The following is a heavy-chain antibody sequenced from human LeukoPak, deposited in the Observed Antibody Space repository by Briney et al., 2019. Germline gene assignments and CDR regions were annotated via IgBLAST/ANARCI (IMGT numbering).Heavy chain of an antibody. Sequence: GGSLRLSCAASGFTFSSYSMNWVRQAPGKGLEWVSSISSSSSYIYYADSVKGRFTISRDNAKNSLYLQMNGLRAEDTAVYYCARRIFDCSGGSCYSRSYYYYYMDVWGKGTTVTVSS. CDR2: ISSSSSYI. CDR1: GFTFSSYS. J-gene: IGHJ6*03. CDR3: ARRIFDCSGGSCYSRSYYYYYMDV. D-gene: IGHD2-15*01. V-gene: IGHV3-21*01.